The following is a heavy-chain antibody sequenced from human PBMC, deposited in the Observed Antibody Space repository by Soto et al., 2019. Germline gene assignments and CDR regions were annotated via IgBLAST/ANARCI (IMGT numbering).Heavy chain of an antibody. J-gene: IGHJ4*02. D-gene: IGHD3-22*01. V-gene: IGHV4-30-4*02. CDR1: GGSISSGDYY. CDR3: ARESFYDSGGFHGFDY. CDR2: IYYSGST. Sequence: KPSETLSLTCTVSGGSISSGDYYWSWIRQPPGKGLEWIGYIYYSGSTYYNPSLKSRVTISVDTSKNQFSLKLSSVTAADTAVYYCARESFYDSGGFHGFDYWGQGTLVTVSS.